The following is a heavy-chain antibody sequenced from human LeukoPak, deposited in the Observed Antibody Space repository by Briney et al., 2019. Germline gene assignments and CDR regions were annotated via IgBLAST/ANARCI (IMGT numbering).Heavy chain of an antibody. CDR1: GGTFSSYA. Sequence: SVKVSCKASGGTFSSYAISWVRQAPGQGLEWMGRIIPIFGTANYAQKFQGRVTITTDESTSTAYMELSSLRSEDTAVYYCARDRVVLRYFDWLLPGYWGQGTLVTVSS. D-gene: IGHD3-9*01. CDR2: IIPIFGTA. J-gene: IGHJ4*02. V-gene: IGHV1-69*05. CDR3: ARDRVVLRYFDWLLPGY.